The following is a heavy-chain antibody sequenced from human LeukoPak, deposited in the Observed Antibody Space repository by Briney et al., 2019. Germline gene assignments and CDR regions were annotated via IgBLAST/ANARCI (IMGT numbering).Heavy chain of an antibody. Sequence: GASVKVSCKASAGTFSSYAISWERQAPGQGLEWTGRIIPIFGTASYAPKFKGRVTMTRDTSTSTVYMELSSLRSEDTFFFQAADGIRYFDWLWFDPWGQGTLVTVSS. CDR1: AGTFSSYA. CDR2: IIPIFGTA. CDR3: ADGIRYFDWLWFDP. J-gene: IGHJ5*02. V-gene: IGHV1-69*05. D-gene: IGHD3-9*01.